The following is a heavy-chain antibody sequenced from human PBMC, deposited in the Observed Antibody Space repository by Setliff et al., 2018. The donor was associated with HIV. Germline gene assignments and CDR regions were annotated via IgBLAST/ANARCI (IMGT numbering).Heavy chain of an antibody. J-gene: IGHJ4*02. CDR3: AKDKSYHDYIWGSSVLAY. D-gene: IGHD3-16*01. CDR1: GFTFNGYA. Sequence: GGSLRLSCVGSGFTFNGYAMNWVRQAPGKGLEWVSYISSSSSSIYYGDSVKGRFTISRDNAKNSLDLEMHSLTDEDTAIYYCAKDKSYHDYIWGSSVLAYWGQGTLVTVSS. V-gene: IGHV3-48*02. CDR2: ISSSSSSI.